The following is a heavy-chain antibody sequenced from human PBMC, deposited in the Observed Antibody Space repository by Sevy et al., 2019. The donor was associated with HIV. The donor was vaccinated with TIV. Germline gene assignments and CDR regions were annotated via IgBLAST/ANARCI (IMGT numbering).Heavy chain of an antibody. CDR1: GGTFSSYA. V-gene: IGHV1-69*06. D-gene: IGHD3-22*01. Sequence: ASVKVSCKASGGTFSSYAISWVRQAPGQGLEWMGGIIPIFGTANYAQKFQGRVTITADKSTRTAYMGLSSLRSEGTAVYCCAWVVKYYDSSGYYAAFDIWGQGTMVTVSS. CDR2: IIPIFGTA. CDR3: AWVVKYYDSSGYYAAFDI. J-gene: IGHJ3*02.